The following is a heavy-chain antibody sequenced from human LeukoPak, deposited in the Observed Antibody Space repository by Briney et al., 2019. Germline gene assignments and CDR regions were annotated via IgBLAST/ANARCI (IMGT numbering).Heavy chain of an antibody. CDR1: GGSISSGSYH. CDR3: AREADYDAYKPINYYYYMDV. CDR2: IYTSGST. Sequence: PSQTLSLTCTVPGGSISSGSYHWSWIRQPAGKGLEWIGRIYTSGSTNYNPSLKSRVTISVDTSKNQFSLKLSSVTAADAAVYYCAREADYDAYKPINYYYYMDVWGKGTTVTVSS. J-gene: IGHJ6*03. D-gene: IGHD3-3*01. V-gene: IGHV4-61*02.